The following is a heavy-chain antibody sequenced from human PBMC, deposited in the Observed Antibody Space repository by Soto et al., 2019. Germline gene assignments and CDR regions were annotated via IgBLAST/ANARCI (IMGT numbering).Heavy chain of an antibody. D-gene: IGHD6-13*01. J-gene: IGHJ3*02. CDR1: GGSISSYY. CDR2: IYTSGST. Sequence: SETLSLTCTVSGGSISSYYWSWIRQPAGKGLEWIGRIYTSGSTNYNPSLKSRVTMSVDTSKNQFSLKLSSVTAADTAVYYCARVAAAGKTDAFDIWGQGTMVTVSS. V-gene: IGHV4-4*07. CDR3: ARVAAAGKTDAFDI.